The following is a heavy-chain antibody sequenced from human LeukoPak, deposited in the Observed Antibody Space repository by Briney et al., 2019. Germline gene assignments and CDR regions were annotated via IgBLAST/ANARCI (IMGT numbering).Heavy chain of an antibody. V-gene: IGHV1-69*04. D-gene: IGHD6-13*01. Sequence: SVKVSCKASGGTFSSYAISWVRQAPGQGLEWMGRIIPILGIANYAQKFQGRVTITADKSTSTAYMELSSLRSEATAVYYCARDQPQKVDIYQIAAQGFNAFDIWGQGTMVTVSS. CDR3: ARDQPQKVDIYQIAAQGFNAFDI. CDR2: IIPILGIA. J-gene: IGHJ3*02. CDR1: GGTFSSYA.